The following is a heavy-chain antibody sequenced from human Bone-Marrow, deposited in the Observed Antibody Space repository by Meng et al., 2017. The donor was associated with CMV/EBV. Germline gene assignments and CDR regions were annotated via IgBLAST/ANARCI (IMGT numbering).Heavy chain of an antibody. J-gene: IGHJ6*02. CDR3: ARVKTGYCSSTSCYPPLYGMDV. V-gene: IGHV1-8*01. CDR1: GYTFTSYD. CDR2: MNPNSGNT. Sequence: ASVKVSCKASGYTFTSYDINWVRQATGQGLESMGWMNPNSGNTGYAQKFQGRVTMTRNTSISTAYMELSSLRSEDTAVYYCARVKTGYCSSTSCYPPLYGMDVWGQGTTVTVSS. D-gene: IGHD2-2*01.